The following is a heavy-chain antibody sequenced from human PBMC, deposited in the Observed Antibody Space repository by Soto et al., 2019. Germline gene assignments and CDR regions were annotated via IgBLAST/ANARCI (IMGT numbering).Heavy chain of an antibody. Sequence: PSETLSLTCTVSGGSILDSTYYWAWIRQSPGKGLEWIGTIFYSGGTFYTPSLKSRVTMSVDTSNNQFSLKLSSVTAADTAVYYCARNGLELRGWFDPWGQGTLVTVSS. J-gene: IGHJ5*02. CDR3: ARNGLELRGWFDP. CDR1: GGSILDSTYY. D-gene: IGHD1-7*01. CDR2: IFYSGGT. V-gene: IGHV4-39*01.